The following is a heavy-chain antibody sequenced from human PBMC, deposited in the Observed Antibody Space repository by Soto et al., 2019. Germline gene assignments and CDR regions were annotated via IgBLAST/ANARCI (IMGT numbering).Heavy chain of an antibody. Sequence: ASVKLPCKASGYTFTSYYMHWVRQAPGQGLEWMGIINPSGGGTSYAQKFQGRVTMTRDTSTSTVYMELSSLRSEDTAVYYCARAYGSGRRRFDPWGQGTLVTVSS. CDR2: INPSGGGT. CDR1: GYTFTSYY. CDR3: ARAYGSGRRRFDP. J-gene: IGHJ5*02. V-gene: IGHV1-46*01. D-gene: IGHD3-10*01.